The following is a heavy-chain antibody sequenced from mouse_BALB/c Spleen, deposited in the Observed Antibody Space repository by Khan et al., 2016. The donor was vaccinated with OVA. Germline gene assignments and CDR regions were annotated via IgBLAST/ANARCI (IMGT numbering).Heavy chain of an antibody. D-gene: IGHD1-1*01. J-gene: IGHJ3*01. CDR3: ARSSYCYAVVY. Sequence: EVQLQESGPSLVKPSQTLSLTCSVTGDSITSAYWNWIRQFPGNRLEYMGYIISTGYTYYNPPLKSRISITRHPTKNQSYLQLNSVTDEDTATYYCARSSYCYAVVYWGQGTLVNVSA. V-gene: IGHV3-8*02. CDR2: IISTGYT. CDR1: GDSITSAY.